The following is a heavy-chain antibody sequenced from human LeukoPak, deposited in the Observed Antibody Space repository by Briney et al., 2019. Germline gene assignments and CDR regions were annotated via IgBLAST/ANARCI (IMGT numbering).Heavy chain of an antibody. CDR3: ARCPSRSGSYQDAFDI. J-gene: IGHJ3*02. D-gene: IGHD3-3*01. V-gene: IGHV4-59*12. CDR2: IYYSGST. CDR1: GHSISSYY. Sequence: SGPTLVKPSETLSLTCTVSGHSISSYYWSWIRQPPGKGLEWIGFIYYSGSTNYNPSLKSRVTISVDTSKNQFSLKLSSVTAADTAVYYCARCPSRSGSYQDAFDIWGQGTMVTVSS.